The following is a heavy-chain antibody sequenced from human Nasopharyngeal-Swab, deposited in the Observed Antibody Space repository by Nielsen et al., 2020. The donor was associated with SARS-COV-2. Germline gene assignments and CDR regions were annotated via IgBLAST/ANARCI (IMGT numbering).Heavy chain of an antibody. Sequence: ASVKVSCKASGYTLTGYYMHWVRQAPGQGLEWMGWINPHSRGTKYAQKFQGRVTMTSDTSINTAYMELRRLRSDDTAVYYCARDDYDDYGYFGHWGQGTLVTVSS. D-gene: IGHD4-17*01. CDR1: GYTLTGYY. V-gene: IGHV1-2*02. CDR3: ARDDYDDYGYFGH. J-gene: IGHJ4*02. CDR2: INPHSRGT.